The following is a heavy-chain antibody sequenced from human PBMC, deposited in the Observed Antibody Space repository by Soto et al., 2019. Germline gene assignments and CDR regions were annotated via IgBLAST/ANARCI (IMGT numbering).Heavy chain of an antibody. Sequence: ASVKVSCKVSGHTLTELSMHWVRQAPGKGLEWMGGFDPEDGETIYAQKFQGRVTMTEDTSTDTAYMELSSLRSEDTAVYYCATNKGFGVVIHDAFDIWGQGTMVTVSS. CDR2: FDPEDGET. V-gene: IGHV1-24*01. D-gene: IGHD3-3*01. J-gene: IGHJ3*02. CDR3: ATNKGFGVVIHDAFDI. CDR1: GHTLTELS.